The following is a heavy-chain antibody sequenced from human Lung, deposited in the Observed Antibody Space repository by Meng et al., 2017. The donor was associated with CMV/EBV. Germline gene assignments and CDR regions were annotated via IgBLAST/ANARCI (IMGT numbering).Heavy chain of an antibody. Sequence: GGSLRLSCAASGFTFTSYAMSWVRQAPGKGLEWVSAISGSGGSTYYADSVKGRFTISRDNAKNSLYLQMNSLRAEDTAVYYCAGGVPAAIGYYDFWSGYLYGMDVWGQGTXVTVSS. J-gene: IGHJ6*02. D-gene: IGHD3-3*01. CDR3: AGGVPAAIGYYDFWSGYLYGMDV. V-gene: IGHV3-23*01. CDR1: GFTFTSYA. CDR2: ISGSGGST.